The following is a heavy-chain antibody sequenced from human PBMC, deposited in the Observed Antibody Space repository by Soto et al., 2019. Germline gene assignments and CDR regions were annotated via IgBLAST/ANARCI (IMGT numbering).Heavy chain of an antibody. V-gene: IGHV3-23*01. CDR1: GFTFSSYA. CDR2: ISGSGGST. D-gene: IGHD3-10*01. J-gene: IGHJ6*02. Sequence: PGGSLRLSCAASGFTFSSYAMSWVRQAPGKGLEWVSAISGSGGSTYYADSVKGRFTTSRDNSKNTLYLQMNSLRAEDTAVYYCAKAPGKAWFLADGMDVWGQGTTVTVSS. CDR3: AKAPGKAWFLADGMDV.